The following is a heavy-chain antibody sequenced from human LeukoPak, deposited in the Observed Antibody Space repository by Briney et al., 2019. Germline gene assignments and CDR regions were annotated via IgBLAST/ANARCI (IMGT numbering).Heavy chain of an antibody. Sequence: GGSLRLSYAASGFTFDDYAMHWVRQAPGKGLEWVSLISWDGGSTYYADSVKGRFTISRDNSKNSLYLQMNSLRAEDTALYYCAKDTEQEGYDSSGYDYWGQGTLVTVSS. CDR2: ISWDGGST. CDR1: GFTFDDYA. CDR3: AKDTEQEGYDSSGYDY. D-gene: IGHD3-22*01. J-gene: IGHJ4*02. V-gene: IGHV3-43D*03.